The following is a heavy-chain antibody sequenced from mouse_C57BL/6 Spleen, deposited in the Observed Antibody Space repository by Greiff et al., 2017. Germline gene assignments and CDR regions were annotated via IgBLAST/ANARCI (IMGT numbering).Heavy chain of an antibody. CDR3: ARFYYGDDDYYAMDY. Sequence: VQLLQSGPELVKPAASVSISCKVSGYSFTGYYMNWVKQSSEKSLEWIGVFNPSTGGTISNQKFNAKATLTVDKSSSTAYMQLKSLTSEDSAVYDCARFYYGDDDYYAMDYWGQGTSVTVSS. J-gene: IGHJ4*01. V-gene: IGHV1-42*01. CDR1: GYSFTGYY. D-gene: IGHD2-2*01. CDR2: FNPSTGGT.